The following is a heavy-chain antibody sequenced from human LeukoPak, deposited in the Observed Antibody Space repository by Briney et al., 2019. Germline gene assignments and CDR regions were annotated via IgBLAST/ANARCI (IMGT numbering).Heavy chain of an antibody. CDR2: IHNSRGT. J-gene: IGHJ4*02. V-gene: IGHV4-61*01. CDR1: GDYVTSDSYY. Sequence: SGTLSLTCTVSGDYVTSDSYYWSWIRQPPGKGLEWIGYIHNSRGTSYNPSLKSRVTMSVDTSKNQFSLRLSSVTAADTALYYCAGGASNNGDWGQGTLVTVSS. D-gene: IGHD1/OR15-1a*01. CDR3: AGGASNNGD.